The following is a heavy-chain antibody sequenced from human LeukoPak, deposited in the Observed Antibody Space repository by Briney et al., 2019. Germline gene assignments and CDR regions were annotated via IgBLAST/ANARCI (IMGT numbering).Heavy chain of an antibody. J-gene: IGHJ6*03. CDR2: IYYSGST. V-gene: IGHV4-59*12. CDR1: GGSISSYY. CDR3: ARALLNVFGVVWEDRYYYYMDV. Sequence: SETLSLTCTVSGGSISSYYWSWIRQPPGKGLEWIGYIYYSGSTNYNPSLKSRVTISVDTSKNQFSLKLSSVTAAETAVYYCARALLNVFGVVWEDRYYYYMDVWGKGTTVTVSS. D-gene: IGHD3-3*01.